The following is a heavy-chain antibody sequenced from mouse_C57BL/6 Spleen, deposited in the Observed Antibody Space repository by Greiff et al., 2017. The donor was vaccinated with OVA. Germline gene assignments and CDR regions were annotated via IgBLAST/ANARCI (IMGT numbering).Heavy chain of an antibody. Sequence: EVQLQESGPGLVKPSQSLSLTCSVTGYSITSGYYWNWIRQFPGNKLEWKGYISYDGSNNYNPSLKNRISITRDTSKNQFFLKLNSVTTEDTATYYCARDGAYWGQGTLVTVSA. CDR2: ISYDGSN. CDR3: ARDGAY. CDR1: GYSITSGYY. V-gene: IGHV3-6*01. J-gene: IGHJ3*01.